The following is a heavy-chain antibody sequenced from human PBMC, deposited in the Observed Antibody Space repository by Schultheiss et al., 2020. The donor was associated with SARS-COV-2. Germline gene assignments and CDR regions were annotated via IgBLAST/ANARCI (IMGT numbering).Heavy chain of an antibody. J-gene: IGHJ6*02. CDR3: ARVPTLGSYGMDV. CDR2: ISSSGSTI. V-gene: IGHV3-48*04. Sequence: GGSLRLSCAASGFTFSSYSMNWVRQAPGKGLEWVSYISSSGSTIYYADSVKGRFTISRDNAKNSLYLQMNSLRAEDTAVYYCARVPTLGSYGMDVWGQGTTVTVSS. D-gene: IGHD2-2*01. CDR1: GFTFSSYS.